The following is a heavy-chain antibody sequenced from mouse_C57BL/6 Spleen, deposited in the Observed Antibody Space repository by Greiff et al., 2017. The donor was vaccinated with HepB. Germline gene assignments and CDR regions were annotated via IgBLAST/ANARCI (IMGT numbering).Heavy chain of an antibody. CDR1: GYTFTSYG. Sequence: VKLVESGAELARPGASVKLSCKASGYTFTSYGISWVKQRTGQGLEWIGEIYPRSGNTYYNEKFKGKATLTADKSSSTAYMELRSLTSEDSAVYFCARYDTTVVDFDYWGQGTTLTVSS. CDR2: IYPRSGNT. V-gene: IGHV1-81*01. D-gene: IGHD1-1*01. CDR3: ARYDTTVVDFDY. J-gene: IGHJ2*01.